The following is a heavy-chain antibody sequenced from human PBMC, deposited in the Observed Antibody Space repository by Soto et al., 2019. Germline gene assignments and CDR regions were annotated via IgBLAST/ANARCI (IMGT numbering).Heavy chain of an antibody. Sequence: PGGSLRLSCAASGFTVSSNYMSWVRQAPGKGLEWVSIIHSGGSTDYADSVKGRFTISRDNSKNTLYLQMDSLRVEDTAVYYCAGRFTYSADFDYWGQGALVTVSS. CDR2: IHSGGST. CDR3: AGRFTYSADFDY. D-gene: IGHD2-15*01. CDR1: GFTVSSNY. V-gene: IGHV3-53*01. J-gene: IGHJ4*02.